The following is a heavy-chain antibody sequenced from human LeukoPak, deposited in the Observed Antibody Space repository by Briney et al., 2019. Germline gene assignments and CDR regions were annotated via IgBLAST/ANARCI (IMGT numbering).Heavy chain of an antibody. CDR3: AGNSLVGFGESLGRMDV. CDR1: GYTFTGYY. CDR2: INPNSGGT. Sequence: RGASVKVSCKASGYTFTGYYMHWVRQAPGQGLEWMGRINPNSGGTNYAQKFQGRVTMTRDTSISTAYMELSSLRSEDTAVYYCAGNSLVGFGESLGRMDVWGQGTTVTVSS. V-gene: IGHV1-2*06. J-gene: IGHJ6*02. D-gene: IGHD3-10*01.